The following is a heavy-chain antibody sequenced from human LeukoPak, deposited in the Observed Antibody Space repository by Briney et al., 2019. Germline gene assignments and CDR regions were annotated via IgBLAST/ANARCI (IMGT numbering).Heavy chain of an antibody. CDR1: GXTFSSYW. J-gene: IGHJ4*02. CDR3: ARVVDTHFDY. CDR2: IKSDGSTT. Sequence: PGGSLRLSCAASGXTFSSYWMHWVRQAPGKGQVWVSRIKSDGSTTTYADSVKGRFTISRDNAKNTLYLQMNSLRAEDTAVYYCARVVDTHFDYWGQGTLVTVSS. D-gene: IGHD5-18*01. V-gene: IGHV3-74*01.